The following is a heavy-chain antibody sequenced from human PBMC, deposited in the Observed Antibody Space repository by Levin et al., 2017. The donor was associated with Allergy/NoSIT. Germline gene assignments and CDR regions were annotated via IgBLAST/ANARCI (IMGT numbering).Heavy chain of an antibody. CDR1: GGSISSSTHY. J-gene: IGHJ4*02. V-gene: IGHV4-39*07. CDR3: ARERDLVGARAPFDY. CDR2: IYYSGVT. D-gene: IGHD1-26*01. Sequence: GSLRLSCTVSGGSISSSTHYWGWVRQAPGKGLEWIGSIYYSGVTYYNPSLTSRVTISVDRFQNQFYLKLRSVTAADTAVYYCARERDLVGARAPFDYWGQGTLVTVSS.